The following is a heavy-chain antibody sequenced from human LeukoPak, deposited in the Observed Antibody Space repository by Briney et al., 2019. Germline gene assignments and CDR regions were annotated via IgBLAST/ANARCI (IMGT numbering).Heavy chain of an antibody. CDR2: IYYSGST. D-gene: IGHD5-12*01. V-gene: IGHV4-59*08. J-gene: IGHJ4*02. CDR3: ARLVAANYFDY. Sequence: PSETLSLTCTVSGXSMRNYYWSWIRQPPGKGLEWIGYIYYSGSTKYNPSLQSRVTISVATSKNQFSLKLSSVTAADTAVYYCARLVAANYFDYWGQGTLVTVSS. CDR1: GXSMRNYY.